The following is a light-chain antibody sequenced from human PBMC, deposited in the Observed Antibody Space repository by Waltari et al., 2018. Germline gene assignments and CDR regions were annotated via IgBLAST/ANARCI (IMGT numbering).Light chain of an antibody. CDR3: SSYAGRDNLL. J-gene: IGLJ2*01. V-gene: IGLV2-8*01. Sequence: QSALTQLPSASGSPGQSVTLSCSGTSTDLTPYNYVSWYQHHPGRAPKLRIYEVSKRPSGGPERFSGSKSGNTASLTVSGLQTEDEAVYYCSSYAGRDNLLFGGGTKLTVL. CDR1: STDLTPYNY. CDR2: EVS.